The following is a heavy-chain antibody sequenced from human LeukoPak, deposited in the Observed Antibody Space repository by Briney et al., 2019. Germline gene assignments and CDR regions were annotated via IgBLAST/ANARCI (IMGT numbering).Heavy chain of an antibody. Sequence: GGSLRLTCAASGFTFSAYWMSWVRQAPGKGLEWVADIKKDGSEKHYVDSVKGRFAISRDNAKNSLYLQMNSLRAEDTAVYYCALNIVRGQIFDYWGQGTLVTVSS. CDR1: GFTFSAYW. CDR3: ALNIVRGQIFDY. V-gene: IGHV3-7*01. CDR2: IKKDGSEK. J-gene: IGHJ4*02. D-gene: IGHD3-10*01.